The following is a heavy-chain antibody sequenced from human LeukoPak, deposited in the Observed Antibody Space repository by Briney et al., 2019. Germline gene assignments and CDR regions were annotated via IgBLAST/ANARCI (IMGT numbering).Heavy chain of an antibody. Sequence: SETLSLTCAVSGYSISSGYYWGWIRQPPGKGLEWIGGIYHSGSTYYNPSLKSRVTISVDTSKNQFSLKLSSVTAADTAVYYCASTVKAIGATPGYWGQGTLVTVSS. V-gene: IGHV4-38-2*01. J-gene: IGHJ4*02. CDR1: GYSISSGYY. D-gene: IGHD4-17*01. CDR3: ASTVKAIGATPGY. CDR2: IYHSGST.